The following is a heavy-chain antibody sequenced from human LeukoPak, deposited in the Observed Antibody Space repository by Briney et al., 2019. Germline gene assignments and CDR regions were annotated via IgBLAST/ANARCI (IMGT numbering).Heavy chain of an antibody. CDR3: ARTQYSSGWLNFDY. V-gene: IGHV1-69*13. D-gene: IGHD6-19*01. CDR1: GGTFSSYA. CDR2: IIPIFGTA. J-gene: IGHJ4*02. Sequence: ASVKVSCKASGGTFSSYAISWARQAPGQGLEWMGGIIPIFGTANYAQKFQGRVTITADESTSTAYMELSSLRSEDTAVYYCARTQYSSGWLNFDYWGQGTLVTVSS.